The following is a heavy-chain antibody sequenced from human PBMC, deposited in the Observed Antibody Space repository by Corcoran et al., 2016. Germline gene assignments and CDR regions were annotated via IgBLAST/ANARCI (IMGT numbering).Heavy chain of an antibody. CDR2: IYYSGST. CDR1: GGSVSSGSYY. CDR3: ARNSRSYDSSGYYLDY. D-gene: IGHD3-22*01. Sequence: QVQLQESGPGLVKPSETLSLTCTVSGGSVSSGSYYWSWIRQPPGKGLEWIGYIYYSGSTNYNPSLKSRVTISVDTFKNQFSLKLSSVTAADTAVYYCARNSRSYDSSGYYLDYWGQGTLVTVSS. V-gene: IGHV4-61*01. J-gene: IGHJ4*02.